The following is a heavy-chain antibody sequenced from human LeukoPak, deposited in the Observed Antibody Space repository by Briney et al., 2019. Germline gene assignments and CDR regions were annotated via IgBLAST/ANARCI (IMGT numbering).Heavy chain of an antibody. Sequence: GGSLRLSCAASGFTFSDYWMSWARQAPGKGLEWVANIRQDGSEKKYVDSVKGRFTISRDNAKNSLYLQMNSLRAEDTAVYYCAKDALKRPYYYDSSGYYSDYWGQGTLVTVSS. V-gene: IGHV3-7*01. J-gene: IGHJ4*02. CDR2: IRQDGSEK. CDR1: GFTFSDYW. CDR3: AKDALKRPYYYDSSGYYSDY. D-gene: IGHD3-22*01.